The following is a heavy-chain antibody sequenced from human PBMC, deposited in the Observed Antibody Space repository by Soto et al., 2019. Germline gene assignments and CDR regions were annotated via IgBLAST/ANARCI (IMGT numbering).Heavy chain of an antibody. CDR3: AAATSIALGFRY. CDR2: NSALNGRT. CDR1: GFTFNTHG. V-gene: IGHV1-18*04. D-gene: IGHD2-21*01. Sequence: QGHLVQSGAEVKRPGASVSVSCQASGFTFNTHGFTWVRQAPGQGLEWMGWNSALNGRTSYAPNFQGRVTMTTDSSSNTAHMELRGLRSDDTAVYYCAAATSIALGFRYLGQGTLVTVSS. J-gene: IGHJ4*02.